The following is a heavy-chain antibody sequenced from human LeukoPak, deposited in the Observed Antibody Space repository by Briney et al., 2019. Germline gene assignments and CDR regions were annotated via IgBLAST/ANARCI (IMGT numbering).Heavy chain of an antibody. Sequence: PGGSLRLSCAASGFTFSSFGISWVRQAPGKGLEWVSSITSGSSIYYADSLKGRFAISGDNAKPSLYLQMNSLRAEDTAVYYCAKSLLYSGSYDYWGRGTLVTVSS. V-gene: IGHV3-21*04. CDR2: ITSGSSI. CDR1: GFTFSSFG. CDR3: AKSLLYSGSYDY. J-gene: IGHJ4*02. D-gene: IGHD1-26*01.